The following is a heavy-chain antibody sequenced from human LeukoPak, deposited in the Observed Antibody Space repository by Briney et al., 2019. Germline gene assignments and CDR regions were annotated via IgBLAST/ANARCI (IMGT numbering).Heavy chain of an antibody. V-gene: IGHV3-7*01. CDR3: ARGRYSYGGYYYYYYMDV. CDR1: GFTFSSYW. Sequence: GGSLRLSCAASGFTFSSYWMSWVRQAPGKGLEWVANIKQDGSEKYYVDSVKGRFTISRDNAKNSLYLQMNSLRAEDTAVYYCARGRYSYGGYYYYYYMDVWGKGTTVTISS. J-gene: IGHJ6*03. D-gene: IGHD5-18*01. CDR2: IKQDGSEK.